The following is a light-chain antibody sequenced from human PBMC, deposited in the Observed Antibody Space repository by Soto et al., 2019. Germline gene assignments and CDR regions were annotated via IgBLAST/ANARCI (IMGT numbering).Light chain of an antibody. Sequence: EIVLTQSPGTLSLSPVERATLSCRASQSVSSSYLAWYQQKPGQAPRLLIYGASSRATGIPDRFSGSGSVTDFTLTISRLEPEDFAVYYCQQYGSWTFGQGTKVDIK. CDR2: GAS. CDR3: QQYGSWT. V-gene: IGKV3-20*01. CDR1: QSVSSSY. J-gene: IGKJ1*01.